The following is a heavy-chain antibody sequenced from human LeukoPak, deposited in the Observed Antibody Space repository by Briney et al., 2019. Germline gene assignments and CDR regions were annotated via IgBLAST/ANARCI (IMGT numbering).Heavy chain of an antibody. V-gene: IGHV4-34*01. Sequence: SETLSLTCAVYGGSFSGYYWSWIRQPPGKGLEWIGEINHSGSTNYNPSLTSRVTISVDTSKNQFSLTLSSVTAADTAVYYCARLGYSSGWTPNNWFDPWGQGTLVTVSS. D-gene: IGHD6-19*01. CDR1: GGSFSGYY. CDR2: INHSGST. CDR3: ARLGYSSGWTPNNWFDP. J-gene: IGHJ5*02.